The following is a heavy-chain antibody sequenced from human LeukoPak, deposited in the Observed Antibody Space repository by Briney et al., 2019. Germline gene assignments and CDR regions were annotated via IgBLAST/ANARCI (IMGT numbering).Heavy chain of an antibody. CDR2: IIHIFGTA. V-gene: IGHV1-69*05. D-gene: IGHD5-18*01. CDR3: ARGLGRTLMVTRGGVHFDY. CDR1: GGTFSNYA. Sequence: ASVKVSCKASGGTFSNYAISWVRQAPGQGLEWMGGIIHIFGTANYAQKFQGRVTMTRNTSISTAYMELSSLRSEDTAVYHCARGLGRTLMVTRGGVHFDYWGQGTLVTVSS. J-gene: IGHJ4*02.